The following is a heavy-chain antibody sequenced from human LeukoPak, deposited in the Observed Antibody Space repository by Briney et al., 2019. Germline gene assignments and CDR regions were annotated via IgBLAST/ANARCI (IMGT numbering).Heavy chain of an antibody. D-gene: IGHD6-13*01. CDR3: ARARGAATDI. CDR1: GGSIRSYY. V-gene: IGHV4-39*07. Sequence: PSETLSLTCTVSGGSIRSYYWGWIRQPPGKGLEWIGSIYYSGSTYYNPSLKSRVTISVDTSKNQFSLKLSSVTAADTAVYYCARARGAATDIWGQGTMVTVSS. J-gene: IGHJ3*02. CDR2: IYYSGST.